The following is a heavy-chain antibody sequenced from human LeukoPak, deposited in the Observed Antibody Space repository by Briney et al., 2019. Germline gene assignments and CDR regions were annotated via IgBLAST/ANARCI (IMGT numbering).Heavy chain of an antibody. CDR2: IYYSGNT. CDR1: GGSISSYY. J-gene: IGHJ4*02. CDR3: ARTYCSGGSCHFDY. Sequence: PSETLSLTCTVSGGSISSYYRSWIRQPPEKGLEWIGYIYYSGNTDSNPSLKSRVTISVDTSKNQFSLKLSSVTAADTAVYYCARTYCSGGSCHFDYWGQGTLVTVSS. D-gene: IGHD2-15*01. V-gene: IGHV4-59*08.